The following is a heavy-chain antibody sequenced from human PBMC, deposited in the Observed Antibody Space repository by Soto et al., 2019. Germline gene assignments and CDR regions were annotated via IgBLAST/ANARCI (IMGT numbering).Heavy chain of an antibody. Sequence: SETLSLTCTVSGGSISSYYWSWIRQPPGKGLEWIGYISYSGSTNYNPSLKSRVTISVDTSKNQFSLKLSSVTAADTAVYYCARSPRVGATSRFDPWGQGTLVTVSS. J-gene: IGHJ5*02. CDR3: ARSPRVGATSRFDP. D-gene: IGHD1-26*01. CDR2: ISYSGST. V-gene: IGHV4-59*01. CDR1: GGSISSYY.